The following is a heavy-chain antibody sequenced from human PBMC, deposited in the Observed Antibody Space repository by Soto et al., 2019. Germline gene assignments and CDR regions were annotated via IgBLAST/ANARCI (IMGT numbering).Heavy chain of an antibody. D-gene: IGHD3-22*01. CDR2: ISSSSSYT. V-gene: IGHV3-11*06. CDR3: ARGLLHAYFDY. CDR1: GFTFSDYY. Sequence: SLRLSCAASGFTFSDYYMSWIRQAPGKGLEWVSYISSSSSYTNYADSVKGRFTISRDNAKNSLYLQMNSLRAEDTAVYYCARGLLHAYFDYWGQGTLVTVSS. J-gene: IGHJ4*02.